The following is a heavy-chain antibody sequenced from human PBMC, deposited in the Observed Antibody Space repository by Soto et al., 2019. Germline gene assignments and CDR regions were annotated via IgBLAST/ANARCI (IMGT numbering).Heavy chain of an antibody. Sequence: PGGSLRLSCAASGFTFSSYTMNWVRQAPGKGLEWVSSISSSNSIHYADSVKGRGTISRDNAKNTLYLQMNSLRAKDTGVYHCASVQGGNSNYYFAMDAWGQGTTVPVSS. CDR3: ASVQGGNSNYYFAMDA. J-gene: IGHJ6*02. CDR1: GFTFSSYT. D-gene: IGHD2-21*02. CDR2: ISSSNSI. V-gene: IGHV3-21*01.